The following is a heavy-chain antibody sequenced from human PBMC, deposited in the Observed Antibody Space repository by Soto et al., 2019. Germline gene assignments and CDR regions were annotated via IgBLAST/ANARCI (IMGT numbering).Heavy chain of an antibody. V-gene: IGHV4-59*08. CDR3: AGSSTAARRDYYYYMDV. Sequence: SETLSLTCTVSAGSISTYYWSWIRQPPGKGLEWIGYIYYSGSTRYDPSLMSRVAISGDTSKNQFSLKLCSVTAADTAVYFCAGSSTAARRDYYYYMDVWGEGTTVTVSS. J-gene: IGHJ6*03. D-gene: IGHD6-6*01. CDR2: IYYSGST. CDR1: AGSISTYY.